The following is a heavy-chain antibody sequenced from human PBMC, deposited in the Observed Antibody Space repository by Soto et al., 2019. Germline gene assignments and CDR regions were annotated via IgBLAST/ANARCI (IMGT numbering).Heavy chain of an antibody. CDR1: FSMYR. Sequence: DVQVEESGGGLVKPGGSLRLACNFSFSMYRMDWVRQAPGKGLEWVASISSGSDYIKYADSVKGRFTISRDNTKNSVSLQMSSLRVEDTARYYCTRDQGGSYDSWFDPWGRGTLVTVSS. D-gene: IGHD1-26*01. CDR2: ISSGSDYI. CDR3: TRDQGGSYDSWFDP. V-gene: IGHV3-21*06. J-gene: IGHJ5*02.